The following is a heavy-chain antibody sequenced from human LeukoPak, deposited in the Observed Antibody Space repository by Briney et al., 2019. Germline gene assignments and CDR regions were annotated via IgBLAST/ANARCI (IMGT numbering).Heavy chain of an antibody. Sequence: GGSLRLSCAASGFTFSNYAMSWVRQAPGKGLQWVSTISGSDGNTYYADSVKGRFTLSIDNSKNTLFLQMTSLRAEDTAIYYCAKDGSSGWLRNAFDIWGQGTMVTVSS. CDR1: GFTFSNYA. D-gene: IGHD6-19*01. V-gene: IGHV3-23*01. J-gene: IGHJ3*02. CDR3: AKDGSSGWLRNAFDI. CDR2: ISGSDGNT.